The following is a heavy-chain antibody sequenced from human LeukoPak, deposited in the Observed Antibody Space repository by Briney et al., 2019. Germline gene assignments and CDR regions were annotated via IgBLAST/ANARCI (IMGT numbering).Heavy chain of an antibody. Sequence: QPGGSLTLSCAASGFTFSSYLMSWGRQAPGKGLEWVANIKQDGSEIYSVDSVKGRFTISRDNAKNSLYLQMNSLRAEDTAVYYCARLLPGMGFDYWGQGALGILSS. CDR2: IKQDGSEI. V-gene: IGHV3-7*04. CDR3: ARLLPGMGFDY. CDR1: GFTFSSYL. D-gene: IGHD1-14*01. J-gene: IGHJ4*02.